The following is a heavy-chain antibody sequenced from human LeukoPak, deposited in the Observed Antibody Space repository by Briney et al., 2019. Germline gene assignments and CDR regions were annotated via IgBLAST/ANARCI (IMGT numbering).Heavy chain of an antibody. V-gene: IGHV5-51*01. CDR3: ARTLDYGSASTRYSDV. CDR2: IYPGDSDT. Sequence: GGSLRLSCAASGFTFSSFWMTWVRQAPGKGLEWMGVIYPGDSDTRYSPSFQGQVTISADESINTAYLQWSSLKASDTATYYCARTLDYGSASTRYSDVWGKGTRVIVSS. CDR1: GFTFSSFW. J-gene: IGHJ6*04. D-gene: IGHD3-10*01.